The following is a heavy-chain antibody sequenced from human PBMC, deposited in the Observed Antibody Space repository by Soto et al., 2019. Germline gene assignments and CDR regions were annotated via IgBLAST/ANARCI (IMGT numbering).Heavy chain of an antibody. J-gene: IGHJ4*02. Sequence: WTWIRQHPGKGLEWLGYIESSGSTFFNPPLKSRVAISVDPSKSQFSLNLNSVTAADTAIYYCAGAVNDYVSRGYRTSYFDYWGQGALVTVSS. D-gene: IGHD3-22*01. V-gene: IGHV4-31*02. CDR2: IESSGST. CDR3: AGAVNDYVSRGYRTSYFDY.